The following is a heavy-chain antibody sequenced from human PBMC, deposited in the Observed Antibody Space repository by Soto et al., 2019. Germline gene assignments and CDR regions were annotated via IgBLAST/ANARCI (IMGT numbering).Heavy chain of an antibody. J-gene: IGHJ4*01. CDR1: GFSFSTYV. CDR3: AKSGMSTINRDDYYIDY. CDR2: IRGSGGRT. D-gene: IGHD1-1*01. V-gene: IGHV3-23*01. Sequence: GGSLRLSCAASGFSFSTYVMSWVRQAPGKGLEWVSSIRGSGGRTYYADSVKGRFTISRDNSKNTVFLQMNSLRAEDTAVYYCAKSGMSTINRDDYYIDYWGQGTLVTVSS.